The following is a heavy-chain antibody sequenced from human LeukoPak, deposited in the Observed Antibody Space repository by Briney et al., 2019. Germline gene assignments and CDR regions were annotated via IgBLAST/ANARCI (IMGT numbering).Heavy chain of an antibody. V-gene: IGHV4-59*01. CDR3: ARDLTEYSYDY. CDR2: ISYSGST. D-gene: IGHD5-18*01. CDR1: GGSISSYY. Sequence: SETLSLTCTVSGGSISSYYWSWIRQPPGKGLEWIGYISYSGSTNYNPSLKSRVTISVDTSRNQFSLKLSSVTAADTAVYYCARDLTEYSYDYWGQGTLVTVSS. J-gene: IGHJ4*02.